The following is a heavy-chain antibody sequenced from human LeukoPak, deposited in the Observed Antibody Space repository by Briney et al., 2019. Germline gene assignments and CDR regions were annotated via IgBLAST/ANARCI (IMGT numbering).Heavy chain of an antibody. V-gene: IGHV3-23*01. J-gene: IGHJ5*02. CDR3: AKDKVPVLWFGESAYNWFDP. CDR2: ISGSGGST. D-gene: IGHD3-10*01. Sequence: PGGSLRLSRAASGFTFSSYAMSWVRQAPGKGLEWVSAISGSGGSTYYADSVKGRFTISRDNSKNTLYLQMNSLRAEDTAVYYCAKDKVPVLWFGESAYNWFDPWGQGTLVTVSS. CDR1: GFTFSSYA.